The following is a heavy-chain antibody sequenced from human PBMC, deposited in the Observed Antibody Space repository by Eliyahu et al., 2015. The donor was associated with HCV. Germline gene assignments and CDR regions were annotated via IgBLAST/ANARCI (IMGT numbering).Heavy chain of an antibody. CDR3: AREVAAAPLYDFWSGYYYF. J-gene: IGHJ4*01. V-gene: IGHV3-7*04. CDR1: GFTLSDYW. Sequence: EVQLVESGGGLVQPGGXLRLSCAASGFTLSDYWMAWVRQAPGKGLQWVANIKEDGREKYYVDSVKGRFTISRDNAKNSLSLQMNSLRVEDTAVYYCAREVAAAPLYDFWSGYYYF. D-gene: IGHD3-3*01. CDR2: IKEDGREK.